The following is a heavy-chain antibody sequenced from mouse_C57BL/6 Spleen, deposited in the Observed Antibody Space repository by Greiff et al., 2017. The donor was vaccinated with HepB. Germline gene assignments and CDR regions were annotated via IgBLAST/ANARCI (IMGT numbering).Heavy chain of an antibody. CDR2: IDPSDSYT. CDR1: GYTFTSYW. CDR3: ARRDYGSSYDFDY. J-gene: IGHJ2*01. V-gene: IGHV1-69*01. Sequence: VQLQQSGAELVMPGASVKLSCKASGYTFTSYWMHWVKQRPGQGLEWIGEIDPSDSYTNYNQKFKGKSTLTVDKSSSTAYMQLSSLTSEDSAVYYCARRDYGSSYDFDYWGQGTTLTVSS. D-gene: IGHD1-1*01.